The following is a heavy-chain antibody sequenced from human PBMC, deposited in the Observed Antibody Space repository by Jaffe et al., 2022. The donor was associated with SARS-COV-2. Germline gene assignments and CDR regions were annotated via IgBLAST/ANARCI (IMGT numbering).Heavy chain of an antibody. CDR2: ISRSGGVT. J-gene: IGHJ4*02. CDR1: GFPFSAYS. Sequence: EVQLAESGGGVVQPGGSLRLSCAASGFPFSAYSMSWLRQAPGKGLEWLSDISRSGGVTEYAESVKGRFTISRDNAKSLVWLQMNSLRAGDTAVYYCARSRRGSTELLLVGDGLLFDYWGQGNLVTVSS. D-gene: IGHD2-15*01. V-gene: IGHV3-48*01. CDR3: ARSRRGSTELLLVGDGLLFDY.